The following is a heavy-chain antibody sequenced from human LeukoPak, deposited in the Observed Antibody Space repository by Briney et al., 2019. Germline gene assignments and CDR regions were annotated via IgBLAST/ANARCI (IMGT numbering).Heavy chain of an antibody. J-gene: IGHJ4*02. CDR2: FYTSGST. Sequence: ATLTLTCTPTEPSNSRHNCSLIRQPTETGQKWTGPFYTSGSTNSSPPLQRRVSMSVHTSKTQVSLTLSSVTAADTAAYSCPRDYDFWSGYPGFDYWGQGNLVTGSS. D-gene: IGHD3-3*01. CDR1: EPSNSRHN. V-gene: IGHV4-4*07. CDR3: PRDYDFWSGYPGFDY.